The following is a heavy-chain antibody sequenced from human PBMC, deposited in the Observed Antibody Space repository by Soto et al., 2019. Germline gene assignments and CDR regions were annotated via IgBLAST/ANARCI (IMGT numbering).Heavy chain of an antibody. CDR1: GFSFDNFA. Sequence: GGSLRLSCVGSGFSFDNFAMSWVRQAPGKGLEFVSAIGANGGSTHYADSVKGRFTISRDNSKNILYLQMSSLRVEDTAVYYCVKDLDGSYSFDYWGQGTLVTVSS. CDR3: VKDLDGSYSFDY. CDR2: IGANGGST. J-gene: IGHJ4*02. V-gene: IGHV3-64D*06. D-gene: IGHD1-26*01.